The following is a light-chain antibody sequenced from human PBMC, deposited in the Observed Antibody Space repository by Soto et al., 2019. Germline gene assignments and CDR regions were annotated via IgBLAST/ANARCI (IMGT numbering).Light chain of an antibody. Sequence: IVLTQSPGTLSLSPLEIVTLSFMASQSISRYLAWYQQKPGQGPRLLIYGASSRATGTPDRFSGSGSGTDFTLTINRLEPEDFALYYCQQYGSSPPTFGQGTKVDIK. J-gene: IGKJ1*01. V-gene: IGKV3-20*01. CDR2: GAS. CDR3: QQYGSSPPT. CDR1: QSISRY.